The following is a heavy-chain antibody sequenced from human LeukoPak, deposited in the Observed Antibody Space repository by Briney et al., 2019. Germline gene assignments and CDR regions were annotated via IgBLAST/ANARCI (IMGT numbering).Heavy chain of an antibody. CDR2: INRSGST. CDR1: GGSFSGYY. Sequence: PSETLSLTCAVSGGSFSGYYWSWIRQPPGEGLEWIGGINRSGSTKYNPSLKSRVTMSVDMSKNQFSLKLSSVTAADTAVYYCARVSGWINNWFDPWGQGTLVTVSS. J-gene: IGHJ5*02. CDR3: ARVSGWINNWFDP. D-gene: IGHD6-19*01. V-gene: IGHV4-34*01.